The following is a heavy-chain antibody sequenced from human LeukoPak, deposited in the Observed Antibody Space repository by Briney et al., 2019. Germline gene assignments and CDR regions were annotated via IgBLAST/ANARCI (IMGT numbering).Heavy chain of an antibody. CDR3: AKAQPMTTVTRGYYYYGMDV. CDR1: GFTFSSFG. J-gene: IGHJ6*02. V-gene: IGHV3-30*18. CDR2: ISYDGSNK. Sequence: GGSLRLSCAASGFTFSSFGMHWVRQAPGKGLEWVAVISYDGSNKYYADSMKGRFTISRDNSKNTLYLQMNSLRAEDTAMYYCAKAQPMTTVTRGYYYYGMDVWSQGTTVTVPS. D-gene: IGHD4-17*01.